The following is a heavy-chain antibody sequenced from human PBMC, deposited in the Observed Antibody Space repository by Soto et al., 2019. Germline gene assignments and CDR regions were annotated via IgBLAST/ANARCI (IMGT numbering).Heavy chain of an antibody. J-gene: IGHJ4*02. CDR2: ISSNGGST. V-gene: IGHV3-64D*06. D-gene: IGHD3-16*01. CDR3: VKVYAPKNYYFDY. Sequence: PGGSLRLSCSASVFTFISYAMHWVRQAPGKGLEYVSAISSNGGSTYYADSVKGRFTISRDNSKNTLYLQMSSLRAEDTAVYYCVKVYAPKNYYFDYWGQGTLVTVSS. CDR1: VFTFISYA.